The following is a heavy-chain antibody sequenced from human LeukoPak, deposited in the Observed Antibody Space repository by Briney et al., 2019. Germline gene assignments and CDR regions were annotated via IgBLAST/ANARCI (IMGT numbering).Heavy chain of an antibody. CDR1: GFTFGDSA. CDR2: ISSSSSYI. CDR3: ARVVLRVHRMSNDAFDI. V-gene: IGHV3-21*01. Sequence: GGSLRLSCTTSGFTFGDSAMNWVRQAPGKGLEWVSSISSSSSYIYYADSVKGRFTISRDNAKNSLYLQMNSLRAEDTAVYYCARVVLRVHRMSNDAFDIWGQGTMVTVSS. J-gene: IGHJ3*02. D-gene: IGHD2-15*01.